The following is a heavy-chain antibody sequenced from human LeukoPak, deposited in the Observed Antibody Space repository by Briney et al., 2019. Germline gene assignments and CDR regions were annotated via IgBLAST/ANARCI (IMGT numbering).Heavy chain of an antibody. J-gene: IGHJ4*02. CDR3: ARDRYVDTAMVDY. Sequence: GGSLRLSCAASGFTFSSYSMNWVRQAPGKGLEWVSSISSSSSYIYYADSVKGRLTISRDNAKNSLYLQMNSLRAEDTAVYYCARDRYVDTAMVDYWGQGTLVTVSS. CDR1: GFTFSSYS. D-gene: IGHD5-18*01. V-gene: IGHV3-21*01. CDR2: ISSSSSYI.